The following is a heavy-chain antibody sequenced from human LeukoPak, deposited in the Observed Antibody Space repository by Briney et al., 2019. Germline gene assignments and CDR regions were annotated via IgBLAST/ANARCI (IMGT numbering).Heavy chain of an antibody. J-gene: IGHJ4*02. CDR1: GVSISSYY. Sequence: SETLSLTCTVSGVSISSYYWSWLRQPPGKGLEWIGYIYYSGSTSYNPSLKSRVTISVDTSKKQFSLKLSSVTAADTAVYYCARGIAVAGTFDYWGQGTLVTVSS. D-gene: IGHD6-19*01. CDR3: ARGIAVAGTFDY. CDR2: IYYSGST. V-gene: IGHV4-59*01.